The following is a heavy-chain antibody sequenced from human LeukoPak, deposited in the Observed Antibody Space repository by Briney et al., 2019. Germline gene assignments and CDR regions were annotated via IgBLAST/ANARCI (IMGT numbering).Heavy chain of an antibody. D-gene: IGHD1-1*01. CDR1: GFTFSGSA. CDR3: AREGLEGGVY. CDR2: IRSKANSYAT. J-gene: IGHJ4*02. V-gene: IGHV3-73*01. Sequence: PGGSLRLSCAASGFTFSGSAMHWVRQASGKGLEWVGRIRSKANSYATAYAASVKGRFTISRDDSKNTAYLQMNSLKTEDTAVYYCAREGLEGGVYWGQGTLVTVSS.